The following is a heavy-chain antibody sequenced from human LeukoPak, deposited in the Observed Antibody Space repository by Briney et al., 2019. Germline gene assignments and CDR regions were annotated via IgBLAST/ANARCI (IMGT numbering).Heavy chain of an antibody. CDR2: IRFDGGDT. CDR1: GFTFNNYW. Sequence: AGSLRLSCAASGFTFNNYWMHWVRQVPGMGLVWVSSIRFDGGDTAYADSAKGRFTISRDNAKNTMFLQMNNLRAEDTAVYYCAKEIDGFDVWGQGTLVTVSS. CDR3: AKEIDGFDV. V-gene: IGHV3-74*01. J-gene: IGHJ3*01.